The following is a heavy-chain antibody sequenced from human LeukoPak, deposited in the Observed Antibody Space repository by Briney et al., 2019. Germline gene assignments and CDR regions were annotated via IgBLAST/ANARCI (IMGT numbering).Heavy chain of an antibody. D-gene: IGHD3-10*01. CDR1: GGSISEWY. CDR3: LRGVPDNYVKI. V-gene: IGHV4-59*01. Sequence: SETLSLTCTVSGGSISEWYWSWIREPAGKRLEWMGYIGVSGKTGYTPSLESRVALSLDMSKNQCYLDLKSMTVSDAALCYFLRGVPDNYVKIWGEGTMVTVSS. CDR2: IGVSGKT. J-gene: IGHJ3*02.